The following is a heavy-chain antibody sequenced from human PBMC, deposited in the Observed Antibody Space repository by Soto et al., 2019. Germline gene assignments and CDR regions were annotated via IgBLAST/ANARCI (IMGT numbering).Heavy chain of an antibody. D-gene: IGHD3-16*01. CDR3: AKERGIITPAPGSY. J-gene: IGHJ1*01. CDR2: IIPIFGTA. V-gene: IGHV1-69*13. CDR1: GGTFSSYA. Sequence: ASVKVSCKASGGTFSSYAISWVRQAPGQGLEWMGGIIPIFGTANYAQKFQGRVTITADESTSTAYMELSSLRSEDTAVYYCAKERGIITPAPGSYWGQGTQVTVSS.